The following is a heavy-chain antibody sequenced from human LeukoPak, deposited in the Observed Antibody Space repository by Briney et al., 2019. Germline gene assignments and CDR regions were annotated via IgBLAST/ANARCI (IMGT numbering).Heavy chain of an antibody. Sequence: GGSLRLSCAASGVTFSNDAMHWVRQSPGKGLEWVAVISNDGSDKHHADSVKGRFTVSRDNSKHTVYLQMDRLRVEDTAIYYCVREGTCFFASGSFQGYYFDNWGQGTLVTVSS. D-gene: IGHD3-10*01. V-gene: IGHV3-30*03. J-gene: IGHJ4*02. CDR1: GVTFSNDA. CDR3: VREGTCFFASGSFQGYYFDN. CDR2: ISNDGSDK.